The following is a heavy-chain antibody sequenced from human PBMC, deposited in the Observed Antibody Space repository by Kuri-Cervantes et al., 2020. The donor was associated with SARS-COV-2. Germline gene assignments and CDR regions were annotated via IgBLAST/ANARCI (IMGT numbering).Heavy chain of an antibody. D-gene: IGHD5-24*01. CDR1: GFSLNPNGNR. V-gene: IGHV2-70*04. CDR3: ARMGDGYDFEY. Sequence: SGPTLVQRTETLIVTCTFSGFSLNPNGNRGSWIRQTRGKALECLARVDSDEYKFYSTSLKSKLIISQDTSKTQVVLTLTNVYPGDTGTYYCARMGDGYDFEYWGQGTVVTVSS. CDR2: VDSDEYK. J-gene: IGHJ4*02.